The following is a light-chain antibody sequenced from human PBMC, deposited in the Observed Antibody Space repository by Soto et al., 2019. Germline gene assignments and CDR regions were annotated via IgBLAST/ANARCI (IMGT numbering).Light chain of an antibody. CDR1: SGDVGSYSP. CDR2: EVT. Sequence: QSALTQPASVSGSPGQSITISCTGTSGDVGSYSPVSWYQQLPGKAPKLIIYEVTKRPSGVSNRFSGSKSGNPASLTISGLQAEDEAEFFCCSYAGGYTFFLFGTGTKVTVL. J-gene: IGLJ1*01. CDR3: CSYAGGYTFFL. V-gene: IGLV2-23*02.